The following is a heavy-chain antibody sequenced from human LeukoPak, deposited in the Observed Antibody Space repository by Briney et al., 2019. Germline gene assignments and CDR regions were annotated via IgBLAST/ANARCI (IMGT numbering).Heavy chain of an antibody. J-gene: IGHJ4*02. Sequence: PSQTLSLTCAVSGGSISSGSYSWSCIRQPPGKGLECIGYIYPRGSTYYNPSLKSRVTMSLDRSANQFSLNLSTVTDADTAVYYCARFSPRAMGNYFDFWGQGTLVTVSS. D-gene: IGHD7-27*01. V-gene: IGHV4-30-2*01. CDR1: GGSISSGSYS. CDR3: ARFSPRAMGNYFDF. CDR2: IYPRGST.